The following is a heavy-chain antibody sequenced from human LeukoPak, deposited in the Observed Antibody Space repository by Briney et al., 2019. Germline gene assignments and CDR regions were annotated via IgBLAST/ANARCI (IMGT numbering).Heavy chain of an antibody. CDR2: INPNSGGT. CDR3: ARDGIDYGDYSGWFDP. D-gene: IGHD4-17*01. V-gene: IGHV1-2*02. Sequence: ASVKVSCRASGYTFTGYYMHWVRQAPGQGLEWMGWINPNSGGTNYAQKFQGRVTMTRDTSISTAYMALSRLRSDDTAVYYCARDGIDYGDYSGWFDPWGQGTLVTVSS. CDR1: GYTFTGYY. J-gene: IGHJ5*02.